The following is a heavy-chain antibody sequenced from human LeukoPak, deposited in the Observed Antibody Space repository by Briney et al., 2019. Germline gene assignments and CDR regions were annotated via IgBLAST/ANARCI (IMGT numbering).Heavy chain of an antibody. CDR3: AWLGMRQQHPWSGSSYYYYYMDV. Sequence: SSVKVSCKASGGTFSSYAISWVRQAPGQGLEWMGGIIPIFGTANYAQKFQGRVTIAADESTNTAYIDLSSLTSEDTAGYYCAWLGMRQQHPWSGSSYYYYYMDVWGKGTTVTVSS. CDR2: IIPIFGTA. CDR1: GGTFSSYA. V-gene: IGHV1-69*01. J-gene: IGHJ6*03. D-gene: IGHD6-13*01.